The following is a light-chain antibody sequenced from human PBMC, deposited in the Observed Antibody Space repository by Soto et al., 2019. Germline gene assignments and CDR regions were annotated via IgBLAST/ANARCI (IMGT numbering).Light chain of an antibody. CDR1: SSDVGGYNY. CDR3: SSYTSSSTPYV. V-gene: IGLV2-14*01. Sequence: QSVLTQPASVSGSPGQSITISCTGTSSDVGGYNYVSWYQQHPGKAPKLMIYEVSNRPSGVSNRFSGSKSGNTASLTISGLQAEDEADYYCSSYTSSSTPYVFGTGIKLTVL. J-gene: IGLJ1*01. CDR2: EVS.